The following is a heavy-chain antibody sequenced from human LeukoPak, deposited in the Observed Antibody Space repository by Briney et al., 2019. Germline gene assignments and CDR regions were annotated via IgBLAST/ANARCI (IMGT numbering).Heavy chain of an antibody. Sequence: ASVKVSCKASGHTFTSYGISWVRQAPGQGLEWMGWISAYNGNTNYAQKLQGRVTMTTDTSTSTAYMELRSLRSDDTAVYYCARGAGRSRVYTYFDYWGQGTLVTVSS. CDR1: GHTFTSYG. J-gene: IGHJ4*02. D-gene: IGHD3-10*01. CDR3: ARGAGRSRVYTYFDY. V-gene: IGHV1-18*01. CDR2: ISAYNGNT.